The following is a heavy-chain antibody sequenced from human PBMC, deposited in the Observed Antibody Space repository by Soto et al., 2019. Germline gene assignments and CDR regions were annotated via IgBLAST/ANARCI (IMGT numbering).Heavy chain of an antibody. J-gene: IGHJ5*02. CDR2: IYYSGST. Sequence: QLQLQESGPGLVKPSETLSLTCTVSGGSISSSIYSWGWIRQPPGKGLEWIGNIYYSGSTYYNTSLKSRVTVSVETSKILFTLKLRSVTAADTAVYYCARRSSSSWGWFDPWGQGTLVTVSS. CDR3: ARRSSSSWGWFDP. V-gene: IGHV4-39*01. D-gene: IGHD6-13*01. CDR1: GGSISSSIYS.